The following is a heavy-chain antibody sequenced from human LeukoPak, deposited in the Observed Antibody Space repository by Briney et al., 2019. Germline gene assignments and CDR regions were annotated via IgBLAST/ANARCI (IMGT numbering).Heavy chain of an antibody. CDR2: ISDSRDYK. Sequence: GGSLRLSCAASGFTFSSHSMNWVRQAPGKGLEWVSSISDSRDYKYYADSVKGRFTISTGDAKKSVSLQMNSLRAEDTAVYYCARGGKLDYPFDYWGQGTLVTVSS. CDR1: GFTFSSHS. CDR3: ARGGKLDYPFDY. J-gene: IGHJ4*02. V-gene: IGHV3-21*01. D-gene: IGHD4-11*01.